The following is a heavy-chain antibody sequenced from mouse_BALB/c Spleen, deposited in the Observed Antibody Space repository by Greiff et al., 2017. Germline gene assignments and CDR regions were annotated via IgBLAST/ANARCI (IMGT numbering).Heavy chain of an antibody. V-gene: IGHV5-9-3*01. D-gene: IGHD1-1*01. CDR2: ISSGGSYT. CDR3: AHITTVVANYAMDY. CDR1: GFTFSSYA. Sequence: EVQRVESGGGLVKPGGSLKLSCAASGFTFSSYAMSWVRQTPEKRLEWVATISSGGSYTYYPDSVKGRFTISRDNAKNTLYLQMSSLRSEDTAMYYCAHITTVVANYAMDYWGQGTSVTVSS. J-gene: IGHJ4*01.